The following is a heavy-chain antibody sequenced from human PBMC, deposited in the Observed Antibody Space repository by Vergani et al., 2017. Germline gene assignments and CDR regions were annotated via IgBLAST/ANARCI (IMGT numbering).Heavy chain of an antibody. CDR1: GYTFTGYY. CDR2: INPNSGGT. D-gene: IGHD3-3*01. CDR3: ARGLSRVVPPSYYMDV. V-gene: IGHV1-2*02. Sequence: QVQLVQSGAEVKKPGASVKVSCKASGYTFTGYYMHWVRQAPGQGLEGMGWINPNSGGTNYAQKFQGRVTMTRDMSISTAYMELSRLRSDDTAVYYHARGLSRVVPPSYYMDVWGAGTTVTVSS. J-gene: IGHJ6*03.